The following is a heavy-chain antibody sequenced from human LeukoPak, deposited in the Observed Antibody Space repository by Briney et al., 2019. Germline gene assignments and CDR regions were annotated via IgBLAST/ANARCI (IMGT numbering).Heavy chain of an antibody. Sequence: PGGSLRLSCVASGFIFRNSAMTWVRQAPGKGLEWVSVIYSGGSTYYADSVKGRFTISRDNSKNTLYLQMNSLRAEDTAVYYCARDESDYGDYDYWGQGTLVTVSS. D-gene: IGHD4-17*01. CDR3: ARDESDYGDYDY. CDR2: IYSGGST. V-gene: IGHV3-53*01. CDR1: GFIFRNSA. J-gene: IGHJ4*02.